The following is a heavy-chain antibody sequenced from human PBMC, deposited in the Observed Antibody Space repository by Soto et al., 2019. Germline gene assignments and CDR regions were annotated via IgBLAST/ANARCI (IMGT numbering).Heavy chain of an antibody. CDR3: ARSFTESNGYFDH. D-gene: IGHD3-22*01. J-gene: IGHJ4*02. V-gene: IGHV1-3*01. Sequence: AKVSSRTSGYTLTADAMHWVRQAPGHGFERKGWINSDNSETKVAEKFQCRVXITRETVANSVXMELIXVTSEDTALIFCARSFTESNGYFDHWGQATPVTGS. CDR2: INSDNSET. CDR1: GYTLTADA.